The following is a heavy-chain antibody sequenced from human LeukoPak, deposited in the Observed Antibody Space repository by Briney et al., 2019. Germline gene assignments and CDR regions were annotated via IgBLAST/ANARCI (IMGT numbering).Heavy chain of an antibody. J-gene: IGHJ4*02. CDR2: ISSSGSTI. V-gene: IGHV3-48*03. D-gene: IGHD3-3*01. CDR1: GFTLSSSE. CDR3: ASFGVVNY. Sequence: GGSLRLSCAASGFTLSSSEMNWVRQAPGKGLEWVSYISSSGSTIYYADSVKGRFTISRDNSKNTLYLQMNSLRAEDTAVYYCASFGVVNYWGQGTLVTVSS.